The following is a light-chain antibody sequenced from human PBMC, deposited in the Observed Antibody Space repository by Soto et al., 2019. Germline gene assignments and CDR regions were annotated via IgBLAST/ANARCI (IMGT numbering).Light chain of an antibody. CDR1: SIDVGSYNF. J-gene: IGLJ3*02. CDR2: EGS. Sequence: VLTQPASVSGSPGQSITISCTGTSIDVGSYNFVSWYQQHPGKAPKLMIYEGSKRPSGVSNRFSGSKSGNTASLTISGLQAEDEADYYCCSYTSSTTWVFGGGTKVTVL. CDR3: CSYTSSTTWV. V-gene: IGLV2-23*01.